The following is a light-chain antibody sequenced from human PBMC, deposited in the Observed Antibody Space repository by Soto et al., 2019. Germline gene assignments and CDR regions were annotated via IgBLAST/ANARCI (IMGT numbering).Light chain of an antibody. CDR2: EVS. CDR3: SSYTTSYTQV. V-gene: IGLV2-14*01. Sequence: QSVLTQPASVSGSPGQSITISCTGTSSDVGGYNYVSWYQHHPGKAPKLIIYEVSNRPSGVSNRFSGSKSGNTASLSISGLQAEDEADYYCSSYTTSYTQVFGGGTKVTVL. CDR1: SSDVGGYNY. J-gene: IGLJ3*02.